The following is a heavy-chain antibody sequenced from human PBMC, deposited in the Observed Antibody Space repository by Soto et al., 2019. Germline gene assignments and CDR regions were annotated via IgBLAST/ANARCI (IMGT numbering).Heavy chain of an antibody. J-gene: IGHJ6*02. CDR3: ARDDGKIFGGVLYYYGMDV. D-gene: IGHD3-3*01. Sequence: GGSLRLSCAASGFTFSSYSMNWVRQAPGKGLEWVSSISSSSSYIYYADSVKGRFTISRDNAKNSLYLQMNSMRAEDTAVYYCARDDGKIFGGVLYYYGMDVWGQGTTVTVYS. CDR2: ISSSSSYI. CDR1: GFTFSSYS. V-gene: IGHV3-21*01.